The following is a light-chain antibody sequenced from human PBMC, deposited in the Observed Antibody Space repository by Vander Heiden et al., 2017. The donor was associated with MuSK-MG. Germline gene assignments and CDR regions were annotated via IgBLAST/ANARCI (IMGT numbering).Light chain of an antibody. V-gene: IGKV1-5*03. CDR2: RAS. J-gene: IGKJ3*01. Sequence: DIRMTQSLSTLSASVGDRVTITCRASQRIDTWLAWYQQKPGRAPNLLSYRASTLQSGVPSRFSGSGYETEFTLTISSRQPDDFAPYYGQQDRCRSPITFGHGTKVFIK. CDR3: QQDRCRSPIT. CDR1: QRIDTW.